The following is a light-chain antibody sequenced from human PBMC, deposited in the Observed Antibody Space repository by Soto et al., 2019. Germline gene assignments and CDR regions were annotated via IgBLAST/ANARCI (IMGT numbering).Light chain of an antibody. V-gene: IGLV3-21*02. Sequence: SYVLTQPPSVSVAPGQTARITRGGNNVGSKRVNWYQQKPGQAPVLVVYDDSDGPSGIPERFSGSDSGNTATLTISRVEAGDDADYYCQVWDSSTDHYVFGTGTKVTVL. CDR1: NVGSKR. CDR3: QVWDSSTDHYV. CDR2: DDS. J-gene: IGLJ1*01.